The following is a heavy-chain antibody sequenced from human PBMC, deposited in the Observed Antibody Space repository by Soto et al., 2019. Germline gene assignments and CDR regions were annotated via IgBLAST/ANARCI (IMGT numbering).Heavy chain of an antibody. Sequence: QVQLVESGGGVVQPGRSLRLSCAASGFTFSSYALHWVRQAPGRGLEWVALISFDGNNKYYANSVKGRFTISRDNSKNTLYLQMSSLRAEDTAVYYSGRCSSTSCHLGADYWGQGTLVTVSS. CDR1: GFTFSSYA. D-gene: IGHD2-2*01. J-gene: IGHJ4*02. CDR2: ISFDGNNK. CDR3: GRCSSTSCHLGADY. V-gene: IGHV3-30-3*01.